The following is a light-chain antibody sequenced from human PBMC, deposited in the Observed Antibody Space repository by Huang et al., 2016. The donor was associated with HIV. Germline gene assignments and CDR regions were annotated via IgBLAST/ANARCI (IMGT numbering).Light chain of an antibody. Sequence: DIVMTQSPDSLAVSLGARATISCKSSQSVLHSSNNRNYLAWYQQKAGQPPRLLIYWASTRESGVPDRFSGSGSGTDFALTISSLQAEDVAVYYCQQYYNPPWTFGQGTKVEIK. CDR3: QQYYNPPWT. CDR2: WAS. CDR1: QSVLHSSNNRNY. V-gene: IGKV4-1*01. J-gene: IGKJ1*01.